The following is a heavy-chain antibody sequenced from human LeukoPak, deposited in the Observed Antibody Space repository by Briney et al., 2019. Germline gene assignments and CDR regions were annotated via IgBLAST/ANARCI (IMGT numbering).Heavy chain of an antibody. CDR3: AKDRVPAAGILNYYYMDV. D-gene: IGHD6-13*01. CDR1: GFTFSSYS. CDR2: TSSSSSYI. Sequence: GGSLRLSCAASGFTFSSYSMNWVRQAPGKGLEWVSSTSSSSSYIYYADSVKGRFTISRDNAKNSLYLQMNSLRAEDTAVYYCAKDRVPAAGILNYYYMDVWGKGTTVAISS. J-gene: IGHJ6*03. V-gene: IGHV3-21*01.